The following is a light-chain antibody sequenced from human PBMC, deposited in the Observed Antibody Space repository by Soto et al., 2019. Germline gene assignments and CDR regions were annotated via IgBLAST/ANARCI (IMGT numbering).Light chain of an antibody. J-gene: IGKJ5*01. CDR2: DAS. V-gene: IGKV3-11*01. CDR1: QSVSSF. CDR3: QQRSNWPIT. Sequence: EILLTQSPVTLSLSPGERATLSCWASQSVSSFLAWYQQKPGQAPRLLIYDASNRATGIPARFTGSGSGTDFTLTISSLEPEDFAVYYCQQRSNWPITFGQGTRLEIK.